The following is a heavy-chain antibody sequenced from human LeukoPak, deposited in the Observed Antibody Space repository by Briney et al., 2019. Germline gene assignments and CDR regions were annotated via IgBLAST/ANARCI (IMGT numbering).Heavy chain of an antibody. J-gene: IGHJ4*02. CDR3: AAGSGWYSPDY. V-gene: IGHV1-58*02. CDR1: VFTLTSSP. CDR2: FVVGSVNT. D-gene: IGHD6-19*01. Sequence: SVKVSCKASVFTLTSSPMQSVPHARGQHLECIGWFVVGSVNTNYVQNLQERVTITRDMSTTTPHMDISTLRSEDTAVYYCAAGSGWYSPDYWGQRTLVTVSS.